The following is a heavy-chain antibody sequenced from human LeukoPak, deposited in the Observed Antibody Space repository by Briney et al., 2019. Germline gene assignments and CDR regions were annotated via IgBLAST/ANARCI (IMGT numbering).Heavy chain of an antibody. CDR2: IYSGGST. J-gene: IGHJ4*02. CDR3: ARAGYSGGWYSTHYFDY. CDR1: GFTVSSNY. Sequence: GGSLSLSCAASGFTVSSNYMSWVRQAPGKGLEWVSVIYSGGSTYCAGSVKGRFTIYRDNSKNTLYLQMNSLRAEDTAVYYCARAGYSGGWYSTHYFDYWGQGTLVTVSS. D-gene: IGHD6-19*01. V-gene: IGHV3-66*01.